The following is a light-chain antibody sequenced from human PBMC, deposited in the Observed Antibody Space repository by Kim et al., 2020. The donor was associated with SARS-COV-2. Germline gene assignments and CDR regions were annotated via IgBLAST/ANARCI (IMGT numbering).Light chain of an antibody. Sequence: AQGKTATVTWGRNNIGSKSEDWYQQKQGRAPLLVLYDHNQRPSGIPERCSGAISGNTATLTITRVEAGDEAAYYCQVWDSSSDHVVFGGGTQLTVL. V-gene: IGLV3-21*01. CDR1: NIGSKS. CDR3: QVWDSSSDHVV. CDR2: DHN. J-gene: IGLJ2*01.